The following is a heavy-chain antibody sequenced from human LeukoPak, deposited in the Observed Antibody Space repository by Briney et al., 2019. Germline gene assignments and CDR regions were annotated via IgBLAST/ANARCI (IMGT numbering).Heavy chain of an antibody. CDR1: GYTFTSYG. CDR2: ISAYNGNT. D-gene: IGHD3-10*01. V-gene: IGHV1-18*01. J-gene: IGHJ6*03. CDR3: ARMRGDGSGSTSRYYYMDV. Sequence: ASVKVSCKASGYTFTSYGISWVRQAPGQGLEWMGWISAYNGNTNYAQKLQGRVTMTTDTSTSTAYMELRSLRSDDTAVYYCARMRGDGSGSTSRYYYMDVWGKGTTVTISS.